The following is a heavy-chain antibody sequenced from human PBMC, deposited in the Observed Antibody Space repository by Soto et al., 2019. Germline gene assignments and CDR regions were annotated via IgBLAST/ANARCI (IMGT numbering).Heavy chain of an antibody. CDR1: GGSFSGYY. CDR3: GREGEGATPLADSCFDP. CDR2: INNSGST. Sequence: QLQLQQWGAGLLKPSETLSLTCAVYGGSFSGYYWCWIRQPPGKGLEWIGEINNSGSTNYNPSLTRRVTVSVDTSKNQFPRKLSAAAAQPTALYYCGREGEGATPLADSCFDPWGQGTLVTVSS. J-gene: IGHJ5*02. V-gene: IGHV4-34*01.